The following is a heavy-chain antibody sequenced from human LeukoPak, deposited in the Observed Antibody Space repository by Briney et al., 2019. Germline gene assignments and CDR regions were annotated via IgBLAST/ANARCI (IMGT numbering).Heavy chain of an antibody. V-gene: IGHV1-69*04. Sequence: SVKVSCKASGGTFSSYAISWVRQAPGQGLEWMGRIIPILGIANYAQKFQGRVTITADKSTSTAYMELSSLRSEDTAVYYCARDGVGEDAFDIWGQGTMVTVSS. CDR3: ARDGVGEDAFDI. CDR2: IIPILGIA. D-gene: IGHD3-3*01. J-gene: IGHJ3*02. CDR1: GGTFSSYA.